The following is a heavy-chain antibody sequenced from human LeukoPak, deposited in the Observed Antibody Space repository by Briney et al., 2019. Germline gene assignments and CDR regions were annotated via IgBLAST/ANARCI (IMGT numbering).Heavy chain of an antibody. V-gene: IGHV3-7*01. D-gene: IGHD2-8*02. Sequence: GGSLRLSCAASGFTFSDYWMTWVRQAPGKGLEWVANIKPDGSEKYYVDSVRGRFTISRDNAKNSLFLQMNSLRVEDTAVYYCASYLYWLVDLGYWGQGTLVTVSS. CDR2: IKPDGSEK. CDR3: ASYLYWLVDLGY. CDR1: GFTFSDYW. J-gene: IGHJ4*02.